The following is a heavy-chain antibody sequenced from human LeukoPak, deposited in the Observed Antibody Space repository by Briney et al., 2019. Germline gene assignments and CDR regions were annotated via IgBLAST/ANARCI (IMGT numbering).Heavy chain of an antibody. CDR2: IIPILGIA. V-gene: IGHV1-69*04. CDR1: GGTFSSYA. CDR3: ARVFGGRYYYGSGSFDY. Sequence: ASVKVSCKASGGTFSSYAISWVRQAPGQGLEWMGRIIPILGIANYAQKFQGRVTMTTDTSTSTAYMELRSLRSDDTAVYYCARVFGGRYYYGSGSFDYWGQGTLVTVSS. J-gene: IGHJ4*02. D-gene: IGHD3-10*01.